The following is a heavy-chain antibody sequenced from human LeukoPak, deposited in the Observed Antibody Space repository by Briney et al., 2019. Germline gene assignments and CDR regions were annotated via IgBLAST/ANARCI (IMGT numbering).Heavy chain of an antibody. CDR3: ARSGGYGSPTPSNAFDF. Sequence: IPGGSLRLSCAASGFTFSSYSMNWVRQAPGKGLEWVSSISSSSSYIYYADSVKGRFTISRDNAKNSLYLQMNSLRAEDTAVYYCARSGGYGSPTPSNAFDFWGQGTMVTVSS. CDR1: GFTFSSYS. D-gene: IGHD5-12*01. CDR2: ISSSSSYI. J-gene: IGHJ3*01. V-gene: IGHV3-21*01.